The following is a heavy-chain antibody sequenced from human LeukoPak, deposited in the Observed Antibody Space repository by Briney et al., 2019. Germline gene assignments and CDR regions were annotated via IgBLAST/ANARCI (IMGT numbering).Heavy chain of an antibody. CDR1: GFTFSNYW. D-gene: IGHD6-13*01. CDR2: IRQDGSEK. V-gene: IGHV3-7*01. CDR3: ARDGTAAGLYFDL. Sequence: PGGSLRLSCAASGFTFSNYWMNWVRQAPGKGPEWVASIRQDGSEKTYVDSVKGRFTISRDNTKNSLSLQLNGLRAEDTAVYYCARDGTAAGLYFDLWGQGTLVTVSS. J-gene: IGHJ4*01.